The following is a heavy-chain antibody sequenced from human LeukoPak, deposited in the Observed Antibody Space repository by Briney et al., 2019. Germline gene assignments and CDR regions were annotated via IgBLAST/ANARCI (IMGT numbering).Heavy chain of an antibody. D-gene: IGHD3-22*01. V-gene: IGHV3-21*01. Sequence: PGGSLRLSCAASGFTFSSYSMTWVRQAPGKGLEWVSSISSSSSYIYYADSVKGRFTISRDNAKNSLYLQMNSLRAEDTAVYYCARDVGSSGYYYPFDYWGQGTLVTVSS. CDR2: ISSSSSYI. CDR1: GFTFSSYS. CDR3: ARDVGSSGYYYPFDY. J-gene: IGHJ4*02.